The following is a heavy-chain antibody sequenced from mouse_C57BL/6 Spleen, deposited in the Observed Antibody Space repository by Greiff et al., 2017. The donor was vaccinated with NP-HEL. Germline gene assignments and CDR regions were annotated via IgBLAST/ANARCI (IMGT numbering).Heavy chain of an antibody. V-gene: IGHV3-6*01. CDR1: GYSITSGYY. CDR2: ISYDGSN. D-gene: IGHD2-12*01. Sequence: EVQLVESGPGLVKPSQSLSLTCSVTGYSITSGYYWNWIRQFPGNKLEWMGYISYDGSNNYNPSLKNRISITRDTSKNQFFLKLNSVTPEDTATYYCARDTYAAMDYWGQGTSVTVSS. CDR3: ARDTYAAMDY. J-gene: IGHJ4*01.